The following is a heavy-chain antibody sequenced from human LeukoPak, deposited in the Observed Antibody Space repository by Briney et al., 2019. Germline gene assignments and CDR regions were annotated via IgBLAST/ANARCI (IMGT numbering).Heavy chain of an antibody. V-gene: IGHV1-46*01. Sequence: ASVKVSCKASGGTFSSYAISWVRQAPGQGLEWMGIINPSGGSTSYAQKFQGRVTMTRDTSTSTVYMELSSLRSEDTAVYYCARGAVAGTEVAFDIWGQGTMVTVSS. CDR2: INPSGGST. CDR3: ARGAVAGTEVAFDI. J-gene: IGHJ3*02. CDR1: GGTFSSYA. D-gene: IGHD6-19*01.